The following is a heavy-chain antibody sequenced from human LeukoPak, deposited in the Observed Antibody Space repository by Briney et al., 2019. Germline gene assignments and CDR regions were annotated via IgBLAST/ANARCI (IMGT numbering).Heavy chain of an antibody. D-gene: IGHD2-15*01. V-gene: IGHV3-23*01. CDR1: GFTFSSYA. CDR3: AKGGALLVVVAAPTNWFDP. Sequence: PGGSLRLSCAASGFTFSSYAMSWVRQAPGKGLEWVSAITGSGSSTYYADSVRGRFTISRDNSKNTLYLQMNSLRAGDTAVYYCAKGGALLVVVAAPTNWFDPWGQGTLVTVSS. CDR2: ITGSGSST. J-gene: IGHJ5*02.